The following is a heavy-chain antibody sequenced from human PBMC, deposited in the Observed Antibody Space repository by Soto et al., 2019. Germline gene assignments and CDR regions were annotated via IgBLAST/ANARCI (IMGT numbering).Heavy chain of an antibody. CDR1: GFTFSDYY. D-gene: IGHD6-6*01. V-gene: IGHV3-11*06. J-gene: IGHJ4*02. Sequence: PGGSLRLSCAASGFTFSDYYMSWIRQAPGKGLEWVSYISSSSSYTSYADSVKGRFTISRDNAKNSLYLQMNSLRAEDTAVYYCASEGIAARVFDYWGQGTLVTVSS. CDR3: ASEGIAARVFDY. CDR2: ISSSSSYT.